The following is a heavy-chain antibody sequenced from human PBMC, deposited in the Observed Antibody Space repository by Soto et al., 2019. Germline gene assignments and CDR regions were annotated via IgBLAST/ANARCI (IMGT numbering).Heavy chain of an antibody. V-gene: IGHV3-30*18. CDR3: ANERVGSSGWYSYFDY. J-gene: IGHJ4*02. CDR2: IPYDGSNK. D-gene: IGHD6-19*01. CDR1: GFTFSRYG. Sequence: QPGGSLRLSCAASGFTFSRYGMHWVRQAPGKGLEWVAVIPYDGSNKYYVDSVKGRFIISRDNSKNTLSLQMNSLRAEDTAVYYCANERVGSSGWYSYFDYWGQGTLVTVSS.